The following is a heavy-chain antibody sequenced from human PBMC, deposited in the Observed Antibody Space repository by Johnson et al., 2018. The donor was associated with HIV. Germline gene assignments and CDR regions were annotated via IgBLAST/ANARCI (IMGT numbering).Heavy chain of an antibody. CDR2: ISYDGSNK. J-gene: IGHJ3*02. CDR3: ARGGLTYYYVSSGYFAFDI. D-gene: IGHD3-22*01. CDR1: GFTFSSYA. V-gene: IGHV3-30-3*01. Sequence: QVQLVESGGGVVQPGRSLRLSCAASGFTFSSYAMHWVRQAPGKGLEWVAVISYDGSNKYYADSVKGRFTISRDNSKNTLYLQMNSLRAEDTAVYYCARGGLTYYYVSSGYFAFDIWGQGTMVTVSS.